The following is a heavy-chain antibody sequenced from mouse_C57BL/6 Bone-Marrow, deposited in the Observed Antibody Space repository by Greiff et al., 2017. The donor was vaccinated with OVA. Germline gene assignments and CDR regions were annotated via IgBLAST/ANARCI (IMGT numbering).Heavy chain of an antibody. V-gene: IGHV1-19*01. J-gene: IGHJ1*03. CDR3: ARARITTVVERWYFDV. Sequence: VQLQQSGPVLVKPGASVKMSCKASGYTFTDYYMNWVKQSHGKSLEWIGVINPYNGGTSDNQKFKGKATLTVDKSSSTAYSEINSLTSEDSAVYYCARARITTVVERWYFDVWGTGTTVTVSS. CDR1: GYTFTDYY. D-gene: IGHD1-1*01. CDR2: INPYNGGT.